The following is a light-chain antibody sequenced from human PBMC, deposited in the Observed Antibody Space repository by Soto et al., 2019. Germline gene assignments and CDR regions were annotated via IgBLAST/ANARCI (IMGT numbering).Light chain of an antibody. CDR1: QSISSY. V-gene: IGKV1-39*01. Sequence: DIQMTQSPSSLSASVGDRVTITCRASQSISSYLNWYQQKPGKASKLLFYVASSLQSGVPSRFSGRGSGTDFSLTISSLQPEDVATYYCQQSYSTLHTFGPGTKVDIK. J-gene: IGKJ3*01. CDR3: QQSYSTLHT. CDR2: VAS.